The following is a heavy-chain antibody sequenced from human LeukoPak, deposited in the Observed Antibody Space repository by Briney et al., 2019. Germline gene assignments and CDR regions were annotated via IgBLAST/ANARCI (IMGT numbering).Heavy chain of an antibody. V-gene: IGHV1-2*02. CDR2: INPNTGGT. CDR1: GYTFTDYY. CDR3: ARDTARITIFGVAKYMDV. Sequence: ASVKVSCKPSGYTFTDYYMHWVRQAPGQRDEWMGWINPNTGGTKYAQRFQGRVTMTRDTSFSIAYMDLSRLRSDDTAVYYCARDTARITIFGVAKYMDVWGKGTTVTVSS. D-gene: IGHD3-3*01. J-gene: IGHJ6*03.